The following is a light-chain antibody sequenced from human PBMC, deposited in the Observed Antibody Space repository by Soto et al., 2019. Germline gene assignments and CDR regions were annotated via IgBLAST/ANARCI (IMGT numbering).Light chain of an antibody. J-gene: IGKJ1*01. CDR1: KPISSAY. CDR2: ATA. CDR3: QKYDASDHVWT. Sequence: VLTQTPGTLSLAPGDTAILTCRTSKPISSAYSAWLQQRPGQAPRLVVFATASTAAGIHDRFSANASATQFSLIITGLQPEDFATFYCQKYDASDHVWTVGQGTKV. V-gene: IGKV3-20*01.